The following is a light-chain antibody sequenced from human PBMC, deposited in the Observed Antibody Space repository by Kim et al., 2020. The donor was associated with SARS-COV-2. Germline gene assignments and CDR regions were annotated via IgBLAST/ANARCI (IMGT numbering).Light chain of an antibody. J-gene: IGLJ3*02. CDR2: GNS. CDR3: QSYDRGPSGLV. Sequence: RVTTAATGSSSNNGAGYDVHGDQQVPGSAPKLLIYGNSNRPSGVPDRFSGTNSGTSTSLAITGLQGEDEGDYYCQSYDRGPSGLVFGGGTQLTVL. V-gene: IGLV1-40*01. CDR1: SSNNGAGYD.